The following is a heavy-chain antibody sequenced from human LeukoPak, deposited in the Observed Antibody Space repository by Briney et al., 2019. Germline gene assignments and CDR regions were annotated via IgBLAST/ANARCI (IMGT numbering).Heavy chain of an antibody. CDR2: ISSDGSST. V-gene: IGHV3-74*01. CDR3: AGLPNYYGSGSFGYGMDV. D-gene: IGHD3-10*01. CDR1: GFTFSSYW. J-gene: IGHJ6*02. Sequence: PGGSLRLSCAASGFTFSSYWMHWDRQAPGKGLVWVSRISSDGSSTSYADSVKGRFTISRDNAKNTLYLQMNSLRAEDTAVYYCAGLPNYYGSGSFGYGMDVWGQGTTVTVSS.